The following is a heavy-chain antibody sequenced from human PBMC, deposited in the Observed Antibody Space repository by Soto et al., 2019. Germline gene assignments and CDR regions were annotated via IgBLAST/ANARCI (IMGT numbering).Heavy chain of an antibody. CDR2: IIPIFGTA. J-gene: IGHJ5*02. CDR3: ARKSSGSYYEFDP. Sequence: GASVKVSCKASGGTFSSYAISWVRQAPGQGLEWMGGIIPIFGTANYAQKFQGRVTITADESTNTAYMELSSLRSEDTAVYYCARKSSGSYYEFDPWGQGTLVTVSS. D-gene: IGHD1-26*01. V-gene: IGHV1-69*13. CDR1: GGTFSSYA.